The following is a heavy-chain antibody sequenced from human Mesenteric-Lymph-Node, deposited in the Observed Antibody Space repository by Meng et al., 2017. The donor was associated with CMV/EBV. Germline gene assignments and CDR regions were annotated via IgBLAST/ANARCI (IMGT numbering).Heavy chain of an antibody. CDR1: GYTFTNSR. Sequence: KFSCKASGYTFTNSRISWVRHAPGQGLEWMGSISAYNSNTIYAQKVQGRVTMTTDTSTSTAYMELRSLRSDDTAVYYCASDRSSSELWGQGTLVTVSS. CDR2: ISAYNSNT. V-gene: IGHV1-18*01. J-gene: IGHJ4*02. D-gene: IGHD6-13*01. CDR3: ASDRSSSEL.